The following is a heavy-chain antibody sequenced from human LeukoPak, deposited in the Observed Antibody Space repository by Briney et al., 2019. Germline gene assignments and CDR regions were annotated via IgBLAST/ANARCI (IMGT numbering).Heavy chain of an antibody. V-gene: IGHV3-9*01. CDR2: IFWSGKV. CDR3: AKGRITIFGVPSSPPDY. CDR1: EFTFNEHA. D-gene: IGHD3-3*01. J-gene: IGHJ4*02. Sequence: PGRSLRLSCATSEFTFNEHAMHWVRQAPGKGLEWVSGIFWSGKVGYADSVKGRFTISRDNSKNTLYLQMNSLRAEDTAVYYCAKGRITIFGVPSSPPDYWGQGTLVTVSS.